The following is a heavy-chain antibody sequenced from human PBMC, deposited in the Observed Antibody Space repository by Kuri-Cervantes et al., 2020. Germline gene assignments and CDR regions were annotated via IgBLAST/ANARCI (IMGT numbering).Heavy chain of an antibody. D-gene: IGHD2-21*01. J-gene: IGHJ4*02. V-gene: IGHV3-30*02. CDR3: AKGGHSHSGGDPPFDY. CDR1: GFTFSSYG. Sequence: GESLKISCAASGFTFSSYGMHWVRQAPGKGLEWVAFIRYDGSNKYYADSVKGRLTISRDNSKNTLYLQMNSLRAEDTAMYYCAKGGHSHSGGDPPFDYWGQGTLVTVSS. CDR2: IRYDGSNK.